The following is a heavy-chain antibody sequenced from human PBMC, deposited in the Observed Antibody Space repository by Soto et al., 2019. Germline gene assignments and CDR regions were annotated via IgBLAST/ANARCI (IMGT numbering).Heavy chain of an antibody. CDR1: GFTFSSYS. CDR3: ARLSIGTPSGDY. J-gene: IGHJ4*02. V-gene: IGHV3-48*02. Sequence: EVQLVESGGGLEQPGGSLRLSCAASGFTFSSYSMNWVRQAPGKGLEWVSYISGSGSKYYADSVKGRFTISRDNARNSLYLQMSSLTDEDTAVYYCARLSIGTPSGDYWGQGTLVTVSS. CDR2: ISGSGSK. D-gene: IGHD3-10*01.